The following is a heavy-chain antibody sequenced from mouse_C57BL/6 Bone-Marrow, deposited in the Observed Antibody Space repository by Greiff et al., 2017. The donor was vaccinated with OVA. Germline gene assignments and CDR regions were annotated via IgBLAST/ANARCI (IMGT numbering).Heavy chain of an antibody. CDR1: GYTFTSYG. J-gene: IGHJ2*01. Sequence: QVQLQQSGAELARPGASVKLSCKASGYTFTSYGISWVKQRTGQGLEWIGEIYPRSGNTYYNEKFKGKATLTADKSSSTAYMELRSLTSEDSAVYFCARSAAEGYSEDFDYWGQGTTLTVSS. CDR2: IYPRSGNT. D-gene: IGHD2-3*01. CDR3: ARSAAEGYSEDFDY. V-gene: IGHV1-81*01.